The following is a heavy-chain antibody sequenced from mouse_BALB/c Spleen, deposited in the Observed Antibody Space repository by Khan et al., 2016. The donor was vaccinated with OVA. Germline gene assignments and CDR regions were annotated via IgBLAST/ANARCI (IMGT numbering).Heavy chain of an antibody. V-gene: IGHV2-6-5*01. CDR2: IWGGGSK. CDR1: GFSLTDYA. CDR3: AKDPPYEAVDY. J-gene: IGHJ4*01. Sequence: QVQLKQSGPGLVAPSQSLSITCTVSGFSLTDYAVSWIRQPPGQGLEWLGVIWGGGSKYYNSALKSRLSISKDNSKCQVFLKLNSLQTADTAMYYWAKDPPYEAVDYWGQGTSVTVSS.